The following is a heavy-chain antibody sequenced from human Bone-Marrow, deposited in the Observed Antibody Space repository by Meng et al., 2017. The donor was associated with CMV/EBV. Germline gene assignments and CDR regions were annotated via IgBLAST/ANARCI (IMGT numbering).Heavy chain of an antibody. V-gene: IGHV5-51*01. J-gene: IGHJ4*02. CDR3: ARLEGSSSLLDY. CDR1: GFTFSSSW. CDR2: IYPGDSDT. D-gene: IGHD6-6*01. Sequence: GESLKTSCAASGFTFSSSWIHWVRQMPGKGQEWMGIIYPGDSDTRYSPSFQGQVTISAAKSISTAYLKWSSLEASDTAMYYWARLEGSSSLLDYWGQRKLVNVSS.